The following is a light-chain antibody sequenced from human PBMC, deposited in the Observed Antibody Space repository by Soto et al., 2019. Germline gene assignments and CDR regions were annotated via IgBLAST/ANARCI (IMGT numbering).Light chain of an antibody. CDR2: EVS. CDR1: SSDVGSYNR. Sequence: QSVLTQPPSVSGSPGQSVTISCTGTSSDVGSYNRVSWYHQPPGTAPKLMIYEVSNRPSGVPDRFSGSKSGNTASLTISGLQDEDEADYYCSLYTSSYVVFGGGTKLTVL. V-gene: IGLV2-18*01. CDR3: SLYTSSYVV. J-gene: IGLJ2*01.